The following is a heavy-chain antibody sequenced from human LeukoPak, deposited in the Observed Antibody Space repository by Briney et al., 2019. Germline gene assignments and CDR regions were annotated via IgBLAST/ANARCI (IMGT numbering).Heavy chain of an antibody. CDR3: ARVSYYYDSSGYYHWFDP. Sequence: GASVKVSCKASGYTFTSYGISWVRQAPGQGLEWMGWISAYNVNTNYAQKLQGRVTMTTDTSTSTAYMELRSLRSDDTAVYYCARVSYYYDSSGYYHWFDPWGQGTLVTVSS. D-gene: IGHD3-22*01. CDR1: GYTFTSYG. J-gene: IGHJ5*02. V-gene: IGHV1-18*01. CDR2: ISAYNVNT.